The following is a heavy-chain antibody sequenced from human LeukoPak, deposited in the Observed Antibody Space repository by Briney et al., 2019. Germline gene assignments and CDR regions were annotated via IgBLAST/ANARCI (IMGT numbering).Heavy chain of an antibody. Sequence: GGSLRLSCAASGFTFSDYGMSWIRQAPGKGLEWVPAISGSGGSTYYADSVKGRFTISRDNSKNTLYLQMNSLRAEDTAVYYCAKDLRLANWGQGTLVTVSS. CDR2: ISGSGGST. CDR3: AKDLRLAN. CDR1: GFTFSDYG. V-gene: IGHV3-23*01. J-gene: IGHJ4*02.